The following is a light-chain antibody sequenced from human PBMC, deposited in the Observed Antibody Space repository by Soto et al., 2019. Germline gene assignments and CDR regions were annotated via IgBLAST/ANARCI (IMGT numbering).Light chain of an antibody. Sequence: EIVLTQSPGTLSLSPGERATLSCRASQSVSTNYFLWYQQKPGQAPRLLIYNTSSSATGIPDRFSGSGSGTDFILTISRLEPEDFAVYYCQQYGSSPWTFGQGTKVEIK. J-gene: IGKJ1*01. CDR2: NTS. V-gene: IGKV3-20*01. CDR1: QSVSTNY. CDR3: QQYGSSPWT.